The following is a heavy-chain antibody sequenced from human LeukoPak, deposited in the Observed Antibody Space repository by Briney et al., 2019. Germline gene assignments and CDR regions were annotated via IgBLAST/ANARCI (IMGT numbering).Heavy chain of an antibody. D-gene: IGHD2-15*01. CDR1: GFTFSSYA. J-gene: IGHJ4*02. CDR2: ISYDGSNK. Sequence: GGSLRLSCAASGFTFSSYAMHWVRQAPGKGLEWVAVISYDGSNKYYADSVKGRFTISRDNSKNTLYLQMNSLRAEDTAVYYCAIPMVVAAHWGQGTLVTVSS. V-gene: IGHV3-30-3*01. CDR3: AIPMVVAAH.